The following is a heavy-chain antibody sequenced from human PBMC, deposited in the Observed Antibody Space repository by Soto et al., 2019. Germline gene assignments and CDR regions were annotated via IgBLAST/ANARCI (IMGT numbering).Heavy chain of an antibody. Sequence: QPGGSLRLSCATSGFTFGNYWMHWVRQAPGKGLEWVSRMNSDGSTTNYADSVKGRFTVSRDNARNTLYLQMNSLRAEDTAVYYCATAEVDYWGPGTLVTVSS. J-gene: IGHJ4*02. CDR3: ATAEVDY. CDR1: GFTFGNYW. V-gene: IGHV3-74*01. CDR2: MNSDGSTT.